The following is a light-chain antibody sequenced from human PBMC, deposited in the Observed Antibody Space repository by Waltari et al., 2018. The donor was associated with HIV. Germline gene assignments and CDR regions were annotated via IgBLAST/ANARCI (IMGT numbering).Light chain of an antibody. V-gene: IGLV1-47*01. CDR1: SSNIGSNY. CDR3: AAWDDSLSGYV. J-gene: IGLJ1*01. CDR2: RNN. Sequence: QSVLTQPPSASGTPGQRVTISCSGSSSNIGSNYGYWYQQLPGTAPKLRIYRNNQRPAGVPDRFSGSTSGTSASLAISGLRSEDEADYYCAAWDDSLSGYVFGTGTKVTVL.